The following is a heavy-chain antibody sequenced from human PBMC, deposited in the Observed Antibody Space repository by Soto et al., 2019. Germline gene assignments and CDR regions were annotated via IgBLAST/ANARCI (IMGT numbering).Heavy chain of an antibody. J-gene: IGHJ6*03. Sequence: ASVKVSCKASGYTFTSYDINWVRQATGQGLEWMGWMNPNSGNTGYAQKFQGRVTMTRNTSISTAYMELSSLRSEDTAVYYCARADTAMAYYYYYYMDGWGKGNTVTVSS. CDR1: GYTFTSYD. D-gene: IGHD5-18*01. CDR2: MNPNSGNT. V-gene: IGHV1-8*01. CDR3: ARADTAMAYYYYYYMDG.